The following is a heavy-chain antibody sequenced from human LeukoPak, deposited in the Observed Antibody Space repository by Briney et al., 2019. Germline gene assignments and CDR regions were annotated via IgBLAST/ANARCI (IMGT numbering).Heavy chain of an antibody. CDR3: ARGGYADEGLDY. V-gene: IGHV3-30-3*01. Sequence: PGGSLRLSCAPSGIIFNNFAFHWVRQPPGKGLEWVAAVSYDGSNKYYADSVRGRLTISRDNSKNTLYLQMNSLKAEDTGVYYCARGGYADEGLDYWGQGTLVTVSS. CDR1: GIIFNNFA. J-gene: IGHJ4*02. D-gene: IGHD5-18*01. CDR2: VSYDGSNK.